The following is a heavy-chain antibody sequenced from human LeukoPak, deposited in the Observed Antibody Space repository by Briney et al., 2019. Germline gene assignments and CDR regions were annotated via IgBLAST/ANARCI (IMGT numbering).Heavy chain of an antibody. Sequence: ASVKVSCKTSGYTFTGYYIHWVRQAPGQGLEWMGWINPNSGDTNYAQRFQGRVTMTRDTSIRTVYVELSRLRSDDTAVYYCARDAGGYYDTSGYSEWGQGTLVSVSS. CDR2: INPNSGDT. V-gene: IGHV1-2*02. CDR3: ARDAGGYYDTSGYSE. J-gene: IGHJ4*02. CDR1: GYTFTGYY. D-gene: IGHD3-22*01.